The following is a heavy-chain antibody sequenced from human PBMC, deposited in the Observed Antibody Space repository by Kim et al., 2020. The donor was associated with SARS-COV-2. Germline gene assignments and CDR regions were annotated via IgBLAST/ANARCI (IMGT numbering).Heavy chain of an antibody. CDR3: ATPLGGATYNRFDY. V-gene: IGHV1-24*01. CDR1: GYTLTELS. D-gene: IGHD1-26*01. J-gene: IGHJ4*02. CDR2: FDPEDGET. Sequence: ASVKVSCKVSGYTLTELSMHWVRQAPGKGLEWMGGFDPEDGETIYAQKFQGRVTMTEDTSTDTAYMELSSLRSEDTAVYYCATPLGGATYNRFDYRGQGTLVTVSS.